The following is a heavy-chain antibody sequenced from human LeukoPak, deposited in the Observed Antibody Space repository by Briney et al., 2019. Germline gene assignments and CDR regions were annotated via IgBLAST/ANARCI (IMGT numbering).Heavy chain of an antibody. CDR3: TRAITIGGITIPFDL. Sequence: GGSLRLSCAASGFTFSSYAMSWVRQAPGKRLEWAANIKQDGSEKKYVDSVKGRFTISRDNAKNLLFLQMDSLRAEDAAVYYCTRAITIGGITIPFDLWGRGTQVTVSS. V-gene: IGHV3-7*01. J-gene: IGHJ2*01. CDR2: IKQDGSEK. D-gene: IGHD3-3*01. CDR1: GFTFSSYA.